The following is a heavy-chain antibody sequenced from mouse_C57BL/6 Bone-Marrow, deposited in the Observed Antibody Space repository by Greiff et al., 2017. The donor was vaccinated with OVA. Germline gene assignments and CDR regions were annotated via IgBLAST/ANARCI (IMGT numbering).Heavy chain of an antibody. CDR2: IDPSDSYT. CDR1: GYTFTSYW. D-gene: IGHD2-3*01. V-gene: IGHV1-69*01. J-gene: IGHJ3*01. CDR3: SREDGYSVRFAY. Sequence: QVQLQQPGAELVMPGASVKLSCKASGYTFTSYWLHWVKQRPGQGLEWIGEIDPSDSYTNYNQKFKGKSTLTVDKSSSTAYMQLSSLTSEDSAVYYCSREDGYSVRFAYWGQGTLVTVSA.